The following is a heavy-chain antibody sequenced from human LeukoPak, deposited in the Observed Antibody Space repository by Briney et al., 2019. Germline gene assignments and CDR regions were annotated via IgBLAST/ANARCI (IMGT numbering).Heavy chain of an antibody. CDR2: ISGGGITT. J-gene: IGHJ4*02. V-gene: IGHV3-23*01. CDR3: AKLGSVGYGSGSYVDY. CDR1: GFTFSNYA. Sequence: GGSLRLSCAASGFTFSNYAMSWVRQAPGRGLEWVSSISGGGITTYYADYVKGRFTISRDSSKNTLSLQMNSLRAEDTAVYYCAKLGSVGYGSGSYVDYWGQGTLVTVSS. D-gene: IGHD3-10*01.